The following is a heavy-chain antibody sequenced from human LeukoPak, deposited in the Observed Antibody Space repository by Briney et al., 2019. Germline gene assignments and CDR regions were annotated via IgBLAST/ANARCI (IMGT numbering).Heavy chain of an antibody. J-gene: IGHJ4*02. Sequence: SETLSLTCSVYGXSISSDYWSWIRQPPGKGQEWIGCIYYTGSTSYNPSLKSRVTISVDTSKNQFSLQLNSVTAADTAVYYCARTPPRYSSTWSLGYFDYWGQGTLVTVSS. V-gene: IGHV4-59*01. CDR2: IYYTGST. CDR3: ARTPPRYSSTWSLGYFDY. D-gene: IGHD6-13*01. CDR1: GXSISSDY.